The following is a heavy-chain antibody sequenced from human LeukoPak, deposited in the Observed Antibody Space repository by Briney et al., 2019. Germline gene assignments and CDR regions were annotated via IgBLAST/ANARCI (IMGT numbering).Heavy chain of an antibody. V-gene: IGHV4-59*12. J-gene: IGHJ6*03. Sequence: SETLSLTCTVSGGSISSYYWSWIRQPPGKGLEWIGYIYYSGSTNYNPSLKSRVTISVDTSKNQVSLRLTSVTAADTAVYYCARLSVIVGAALEYYYYYMDVWGKGTTVTVSS. CDR1: GGSISSYY. D-gene: IGHD1-26*01. CDR3: ARLSVIVGAALEYYYYYMDV. CDR2: IYYSGST.